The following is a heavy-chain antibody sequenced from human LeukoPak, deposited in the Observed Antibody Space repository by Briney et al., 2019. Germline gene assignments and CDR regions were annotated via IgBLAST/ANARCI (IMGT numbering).Heavy chain of an antibody. V-gene: IGHV1-8*03. J-gene: IGHJ5*02. CDR3: ARDPTSRWFGELLSWFDP. CDR1: GYTFTSYD. D-gene: IGHD3-10*01. Sequence: ASVKVSCKASGYTFTSYDINWVRQATGQGLEWMGWMNPNSGNTGYAQKFQGRVTITRNTSISTAYMELSSLRSEDTAVYYCARDPTSRWFGELLSWFDPWGQGTLVTVSS. CDR2: MNPNSGNT.